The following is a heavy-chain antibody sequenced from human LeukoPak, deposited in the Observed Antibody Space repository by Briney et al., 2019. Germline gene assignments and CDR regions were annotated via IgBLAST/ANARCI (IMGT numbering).Heavy chain of an antibody. Sequence: GGSLRLCCAASGFTFSSYWMSWVRQAPGKGLEWVANIHQDGNEKYYVDSVKGRFTISRDNAKNSLYLQMNGLRVEDTAVYYCAGGDDFSGDYWGQGTLVTVSS. CDR1: GFTFSSYW. CDR3: AGGDDFSGDY. J-gene: IGHJ4*02. V-gene: IGHV3-7*04. D-gene: IGHD2-21*02. CDR2: IHQDGNEK.